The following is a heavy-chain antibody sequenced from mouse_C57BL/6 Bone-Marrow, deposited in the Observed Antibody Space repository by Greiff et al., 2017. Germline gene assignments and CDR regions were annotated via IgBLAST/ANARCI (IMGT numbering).Heavy chain of an antibody. CDR1: GYTFTSYW. CDR2: IDPTDSYT. V-gene: IGHV1-59*01. J-gene: IGHJ2*01. CDR3: ARAFSTVVAVDY. Sequence: VQLQQPGAELVRPGTSVKLSCKASGYTFTSYWMHWVKQRPGQGLEWIGVIDPTDSYTNYNQKFKGKATLTVDTYSSTAYMQLSSLTSEDSAVYYCARAFSTVVAVDYWGQGTTLTVSS. D-gene: IGHD1-1*01.